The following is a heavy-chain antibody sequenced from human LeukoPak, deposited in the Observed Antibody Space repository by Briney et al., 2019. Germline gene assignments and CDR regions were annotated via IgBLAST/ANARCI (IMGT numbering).Heavy chain of an antibody. V-gene: IGHV3-33*01. CDR3: ARAVFAGDLLTGYWYFDL. CDR2: IWYDGSNK. Sequence: AGRSLRLSCAASGFTSTSSGVHWVRQAPGKGPEWVALIWYDGSNKYYADSVKGRFTISRDNSKNTVYLQMNSLRAEDTAVYYCARAVFAGDLLTGYWYFDLWGRGNLVTVSS. J-gene: IGHJ2*01. D-gene: IGHD1-20*01. CDR1: GFTSTSSG.